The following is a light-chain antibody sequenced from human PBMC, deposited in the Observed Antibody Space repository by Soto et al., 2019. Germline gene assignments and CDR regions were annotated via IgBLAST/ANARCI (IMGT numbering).Light chain of an antibody. Sequence: DIQMTQSPSTLSASVGDRVTITYRASQSISSWLAWYQQKPGKAPNLLIYKASSLESGFPSRFSGSGSGTEFTLTISSLQPDDFATYYCQQYNSYPLTFGPGTKVDIK. CDR1: QSISSW. CDR2: KAS. CDR3: QQYNSYPLT. J-gene: IGKJ3*01. V-gene: IGKV1-5*03.